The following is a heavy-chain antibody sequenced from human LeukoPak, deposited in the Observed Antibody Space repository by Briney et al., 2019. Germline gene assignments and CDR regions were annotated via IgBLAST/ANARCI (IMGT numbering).Heavy chain of an antibody. CDR2: TSYDGSNK. V-gene: IGHV3-30*03. CDR3: ARDDYVWGSYRDYYYYYGMDV. D-gene: IGHD3-16*02. J-gene: IGHJ6*02. CDR1: GFTFSVYG. Sequence: GGSLRLSCAASGFTFSVYGMHWVRQAPGKGLEWVAVTSYDGSNKNYADSVKGRFAISRDNSKNSLYLQMYSLRADDTAVYYCARDDYVWGSYRDYYYYYGMDVWGQGTTVTVSS.